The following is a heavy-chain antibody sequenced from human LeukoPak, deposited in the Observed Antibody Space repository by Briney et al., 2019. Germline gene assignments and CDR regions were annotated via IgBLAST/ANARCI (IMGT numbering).Heavy chain of an antibody. CDR2: INPNSDVT. J-gene: IGHJ4*02. Sequence: ASVKVSCKASGYTFTGYYMHWVRQAPGQGLEWMGWINPNSDVTNYAQKFQGRVTMTRDTYISTVYMELSRLRSDDTAVYYCARQGALVKGIDYWGQGTLVTVSS. D-gene: IGHD6-13*01. V-gene: IGHV1-2*02. CDR1: GYTFTGYY. CDR3: ARQGALVKGIDY.